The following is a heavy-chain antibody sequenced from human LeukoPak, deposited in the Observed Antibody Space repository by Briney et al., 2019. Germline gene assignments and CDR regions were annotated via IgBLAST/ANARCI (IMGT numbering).Heavy chain of an antibody. J-gene: IGHJ6*02. CDR2: IQSNGNPK. Sequence: GRSLRLSCAASGFSFSNNGIHWVRQAPGKGLEGVAFIQSNGNPKYYADSVRGRFTISRDNSKKTCYLQMDSLRVEDTAVYYCAREASTEIIGGMDVRGQGTTVTVTS. V-gene: IGHV3-33*01. D-gene: IGHD2-8*02. CDR1: GFSFSNNG. CDR3: AREASTEIIGGMDV.